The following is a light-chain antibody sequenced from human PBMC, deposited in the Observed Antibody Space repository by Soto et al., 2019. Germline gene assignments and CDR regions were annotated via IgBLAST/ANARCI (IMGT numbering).Light chain of an antibody. CDR3: SSYRTGSAFYV. J-gene: IGLJ1*01. CDR1: SSDVGEYNY. Sequence: QSVLTQPASVSGSPGQSITISCTGTSSDVGEYNYVSWYQHHPGKAPKLIIYEVRNRPSGVSNRFSGAKSGNTASLTISGLQAEDEADYYCSSYRTGSAFYVFGSGTKVT. V-gene: IGLV2-14*01. CDR2: EVR.